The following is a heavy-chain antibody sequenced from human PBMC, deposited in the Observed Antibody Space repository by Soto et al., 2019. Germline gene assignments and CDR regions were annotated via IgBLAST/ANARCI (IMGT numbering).Heavy chain of an antibody. CDR2: AYYSGST. D-gene: IGHD2-21*01. J-gene: IGHJ6*02. V-gene: IGHV4-39*01. CDR3: ARNDWARFYGMDV. CDR1: GSSIITSYY. Sequence: SETLSLTCSVSGSSIITSYYWGWIRQSPGKGLEWIGSAYYSGSTYYNPSLKSRVTIFVDTSKSQFSLMLDSVTAADTAVYYCARNDWARFYGMDVWGQGTTVTVSS.